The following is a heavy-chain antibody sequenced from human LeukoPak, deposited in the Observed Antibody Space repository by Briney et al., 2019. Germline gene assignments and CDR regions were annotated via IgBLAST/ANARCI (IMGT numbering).Heavy chain of an antibody. Sequence: GGSLRLSCSASGFTFSSYAMHWVRQAPGKGLEYVSAISSNGGSTYYADSVKGRFTISRDNSKNTLYLQMSSLRAEDTAVYYCAKEYYYDSSGYHDAFDIWGQGTMVTVSS. D-gene: IGHD3-22*01. CDR2: ISSNGGST. V-gene: IGHV3-64D*09. CDR1: GFTFSSYA. CDR3: AKEYYYDSSGYHDAFDI. J-gene: IGHJ3*02.